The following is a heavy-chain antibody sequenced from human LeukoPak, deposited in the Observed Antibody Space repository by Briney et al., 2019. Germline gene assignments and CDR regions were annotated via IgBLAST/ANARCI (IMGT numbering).Heavy chain of an antibody. CDR1: GYTFTSYG. CDR3: ARGNKRRFLEWLPVDY. J-gene: IGHJ4*02. V-gene: IGHV1-18*01. D-gene: IGHD3-3*01. CDR2: ISAYNGNT. Sequence: ASVKVSCKASGYTFTSYGISWVRQAPGQGLEWMGWISAYNGNTNYAQKLQGRVTMTTDTSTSTAYMELRSLRSDDTAVYYCARGNKRRFLEWLPVDYWGQGTLVTVSP.